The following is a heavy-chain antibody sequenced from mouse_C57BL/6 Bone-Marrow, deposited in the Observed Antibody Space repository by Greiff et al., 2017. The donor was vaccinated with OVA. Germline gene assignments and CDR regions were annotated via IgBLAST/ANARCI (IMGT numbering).Heavy chain of an antibody. Sequence: QVQLQQPGAELVKPGASVKMSCKASGYTFTSYWITWVKQRPGQGLEWIGDIYPGSGSTNYNEKFKSKATLTVDTSSSTAYMQLSSLTSEDSAVYYCARSSQLRLPFGYWGHGTTLTVSS. J-gene: IGHJ2*01. D-gene: IGHD3-2*02. CDR1: GYTFTSYW. CDR3: ARSSQLRLPFGY. V-gene: IGHV1-55*01. CDR2: IYPGSGST.